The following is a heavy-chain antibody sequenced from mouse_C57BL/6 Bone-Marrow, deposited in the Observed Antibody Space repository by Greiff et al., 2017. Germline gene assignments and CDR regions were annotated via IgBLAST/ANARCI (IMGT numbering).Heavy chain of an antibody. J-gene: IGHJ2*01. D-gene: IGHD1-1*01. CDR1: GYTFTDYY. V-gene: IGHV1-77*01. CDR3: ARSATTVVATGFDY. CDR2: IGPGSGST. Sequence: VKLVESGAELVKPGASVKISCKASGYTFTDYYINWVKQRPGQGLECIGKIGPGSGSTYYNEKFKGKATLTADKSSSTAYMQLSSLTSEDSAVYFCARSATTVVATGFDYWGQGTTLTVSS.